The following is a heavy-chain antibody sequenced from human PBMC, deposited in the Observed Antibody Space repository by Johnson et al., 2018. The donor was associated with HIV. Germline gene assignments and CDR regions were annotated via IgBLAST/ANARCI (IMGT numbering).Heavy chain of an antibody. CDR1: GFTVSTNY. V-gene: IGHV3-66*02. Sequence: VQLVESGGGLVHPGGSLRLSCAASGFTVSTNYMSWVRQAPGKGLEWVSLIYTGGSTFYADSGKGRFTISRDNSKNALYLQTNSLRAEDTAVYYCARVRVGAFDIWGQGTMVTVSS. D-gene: IGHD1-26*01. CDR3: ARVRVGAFDI. J-gene: IGHJ3*02. CDR2: IYTGGST.